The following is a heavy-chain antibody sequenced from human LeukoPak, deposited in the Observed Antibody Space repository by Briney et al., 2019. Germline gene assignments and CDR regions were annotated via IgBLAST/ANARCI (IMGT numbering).Heavy chain of an antibody. CDR2: IKSKTDGGTK. CDR1: GFTFSNAW. Sequence: NPGGSLRLSCAASGFTFSNAWMSWVRQAPGKGLEWVGRIKSKTDGGTKDSAEPVKGRFTISRDDSKNTLYLQMNSLKTEDTAVYYCTSQTYYYDSSGYYYGDYWGQGTLVTVSS. D-gene: IGHD3-22*01. V-gene: IGHV3-15*01. CDR3: TSQTYYYDSSGYYYGDY. J-gene: IGHJ4*02.